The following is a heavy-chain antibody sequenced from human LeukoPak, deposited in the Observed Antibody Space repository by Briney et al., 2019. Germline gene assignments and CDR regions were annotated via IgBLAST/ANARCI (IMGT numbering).Heavy chain of an antibody. CDR1: GFSFSSFA. V-gene: IGHV3-23*01. CDR2: ISGSGGST. CDR3: AKSSGWSGVY. J-gene: IGHJ4*02. D-gene: IGHD6-19*01. Sequence: GGSLRLSCAASGFSFSSFAMSWVRQAPGKGLEWVSAISGSGGSTYYADSVKGRFTISRDNSKNTLYLQMNSLRAEDTAVYYCAKSSGWSGVYWGQGTLVTVSS.